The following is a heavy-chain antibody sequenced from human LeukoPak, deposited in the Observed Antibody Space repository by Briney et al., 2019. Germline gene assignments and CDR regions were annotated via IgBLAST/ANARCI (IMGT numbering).Heavy chain of an antibody. V-gene: IGHV4-30-4*08. CDR1: GGSISSGDYY. J-gene: IGHJ4*02. CDR2: IYYSGST. D-gene: IGHD2-2*01. Sequence: SQTLSLTCTVSGGSISSGDYYWSWIRQPPGKGLEWIGYIYYSGSTYYNPSLKSRVTISVDTSKNQFSLKLSSVTAADTAVYYCARDQVVPAATFDYWGQGTLVTVSS. CDR3: ARDQVVPAATFDY.